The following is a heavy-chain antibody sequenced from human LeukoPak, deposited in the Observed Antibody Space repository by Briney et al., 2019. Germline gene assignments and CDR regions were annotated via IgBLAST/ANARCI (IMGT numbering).Heavy chain of an antibody. CDR3: ARGPASGSNFAWFDP. J-gene: IGHJ5*02. CDR1: GGSLSHYY. Sequence: SETLSLTCAVYGGSLSHYYWSWIRQPPGKGLEWIREINHSGSTNYNPSLKSRVTISVDMSKNQFSLELTSVTAADTAVYYCARGPASGSNFAWFDPWGQGTLVTVSS. CDR2: INHSGST. V-gene: IGHV4-34*01. D-gene: IGHD3-10*01.